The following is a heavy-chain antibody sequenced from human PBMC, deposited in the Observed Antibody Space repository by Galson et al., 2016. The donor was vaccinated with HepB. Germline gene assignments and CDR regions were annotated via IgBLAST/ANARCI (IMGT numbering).Heavy chain of an antibody. CDR1: GFTFSSYT. D-gene: IGHD3-22*01. V-gene: IGHV3-21*01. J-gene: IGHJ4*02. CDR2: ISGTGPYI. Sequence: SLRLSCAASGFTFSSYTMTWVRQAPGKGLEWVSSISGTGPYIYYADSLKGRFTISRDNAKNSVYLQMNRLRAEDTAVYYCARVWAYYSDSSTYYYIDYWGQGSLVTVSS. CDR3: ARVWAYYSDSSTYYYIDY.